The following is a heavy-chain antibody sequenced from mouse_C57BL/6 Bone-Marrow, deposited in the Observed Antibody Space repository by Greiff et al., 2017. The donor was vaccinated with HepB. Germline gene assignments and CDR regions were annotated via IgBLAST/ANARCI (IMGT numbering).Heavy chain of an antibody. J-gene: IGHJ2*01. CDR3: SRGDYYCSSLDY. Sequence: VQGVESGAELVRPGTSVKVSCKASGYAFTNYLIEWVKQRPGQGLEWIGVINPGSGGNNYNEKLKGKATLTADKSSLTAYMQLSSLTSEDYAVYFCSRGDYYCSSLDYWGQGTTLTVSS. V-gene: IGHV1-54*01. CDR1: GYAFTNYL. D-gene: IGHD1-1*01. CDR2: INPGSGGN.